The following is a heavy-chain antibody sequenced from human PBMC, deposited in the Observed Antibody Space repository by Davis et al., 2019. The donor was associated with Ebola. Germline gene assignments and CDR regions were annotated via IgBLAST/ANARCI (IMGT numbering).Heavy chain of an antibody. D-gene: IGHD6-13*01. Sequence: ASVKVSCKASGYTFTGYYMQWVRQAPGQGLEWMGWINPNSGGTNYAQKFQGRVTMTRDTSINTAYMELSRLRSDDTAVYYCARDLEVRDGSSWSYYYYYMDVWGKGTTVTVSS. CDR2: INPNSGGT. V-gene: IGHV1-2*02. CDR3: ARDLEVRDGSSWSYYYYYMDV. CDR1: GYTFTGYY. J-gene: IGHJ6*03.